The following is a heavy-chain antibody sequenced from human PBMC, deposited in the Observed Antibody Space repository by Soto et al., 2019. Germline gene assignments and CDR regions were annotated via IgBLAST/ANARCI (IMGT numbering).Heavy chain of an antibody. CDR1: GFTFSSYA. D-gene: IGHD3-22*01. J-gene: IGHJ4*02. CDR2: ISGSGGST. V-gene: IGHV3-23*01. CDR3: ARSYYYDSSGYLFDY. Sequence: EVQLLESGGGLVQPGGSLRLSCAASGFTFSSYAMSWVRQAPGKGLEWVSAISGSGGSTYYADSVKGRFTISRDNSKNRLYLQMNSLRAEDTAVYYCARSYYYDSSGYLFDYWGQGTLVTVSS.